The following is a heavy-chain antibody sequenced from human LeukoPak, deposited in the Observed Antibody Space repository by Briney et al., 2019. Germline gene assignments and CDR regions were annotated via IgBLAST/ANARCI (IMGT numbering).Heavy chain of an antibody. CDR1: GYIFTDYY. D-gene: IGHD2-2*01. CDR2: INPDSGDT. Sequence: ASVKVSCKASGYIFTDYYLHWVRQAPGQGLEWMGWINPDSGDTNFAQKFQGRVTMTRDTSISTAYMELSRLRSDDTAVYYCATSRGYCSSTSCRDDYYFDYWGQGTLVTVSS. J-gene: IGHJ4*02. CDR3: ATSRGYCSSTSCRDDYYFDY. V-gene: IGHV1-2*02.